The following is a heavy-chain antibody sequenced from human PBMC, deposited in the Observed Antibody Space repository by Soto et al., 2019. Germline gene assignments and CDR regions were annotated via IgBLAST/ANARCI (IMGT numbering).Heavy chain of an antibody. Sequence: GASVKVSCKASGGTFSSYAISWVRQAPGQGLEWMGGIIPIFGTANYAQKFQGRVTITADESTSTAYMELSSLRSEDTAVYYCARNYDILTGYDYWGQGTLVTVSS. D-gene: IGHD3-9*01. CDR3: ARNYDILTGYDY. J-gene: IGHJ4*02. V-gene: IGHV1-69*13. CDR2: IIPIFGTA. CDR1: GGTFSSYA.